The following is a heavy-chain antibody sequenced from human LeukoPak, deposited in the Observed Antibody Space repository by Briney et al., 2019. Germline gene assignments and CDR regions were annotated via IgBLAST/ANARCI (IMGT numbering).Heavy chain of an antibody. Sequence: GGSLRLSCAASGFTFSSYSMNWVRQAPGKGLEWVSSISSSSSYIYYADSVKGRFTISRDNAKNSLYLQMNSLRAEDTAVYYCASFTPILDYGSGTGEGGWGQGTLVTVSS. CDR3: ASFTPILDYGSGTGEGG. D-gene: IGHD3-10*01. CDR1: GFTFSSYS. V-gene: IGHV3-21*04. J-gene: IGHJ4*02. CDR2: ISSSSSYI.